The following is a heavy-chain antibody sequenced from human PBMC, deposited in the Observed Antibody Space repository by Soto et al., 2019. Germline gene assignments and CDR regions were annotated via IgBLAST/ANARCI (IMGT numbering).Heavy chain of an antibody. D-gene: IGHD3-9*01. J-gene: IGHJ4*02. Sequence: SETLSLTCTVSGGSISSSSHYWGWIRQPPGKGLEWIGSMFYSGSTYYNPSLKSRVTISVDTSRNQFSLKLSSVTAADTAVYYCSRRESYDILTGYYSFDYWGQGTMVTVSS. CDR2: MFYSGST. CDR3: SRRESYDILTGYYSFDY. V-gene: IGHV4-39*01. CDR1: GGSISSSSHY.